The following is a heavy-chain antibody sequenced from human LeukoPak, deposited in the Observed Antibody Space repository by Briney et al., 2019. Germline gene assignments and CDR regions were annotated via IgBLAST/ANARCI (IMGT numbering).Heavy chain of an antibody. CDR1: GFTVSSNY. CDR3: ARDRGYDGIYYGMDV. CDR2: IYSGGST. D-gene: IGHD5-12*01. Sequence: RPGGSLRLSCAASGFTVSSNYMSWVRQAPGKGLEWVSVIYSGGSTYYADSVKGRFTISRDNSKNTLYLQMNSLRAEDTAVYYCARDRGYDGIYYGMDVWGQGTTVTVSS. V-gene: IGHV3-66*01. J-gene: IGHJ6*02.